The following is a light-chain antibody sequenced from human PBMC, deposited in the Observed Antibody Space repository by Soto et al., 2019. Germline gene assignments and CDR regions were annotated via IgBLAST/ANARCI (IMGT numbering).Light chain of an antibody. J-gene: IGLJ1*01. Sequence: SVLTQPPSVSAAAGQEVTISCSGSSSNIGNNYVSWYQQLPGTAPKLLIYDNNKRPSGIPDRFSGSKSGTSATLGITGLQTGDEADYYCGTWDSSLSAVFGTGTKV. V-gene: IGLV1-51*01. CDR2: DNN. CDR1: SSNIGNNY. CDR3: GTWDSSLSAV.